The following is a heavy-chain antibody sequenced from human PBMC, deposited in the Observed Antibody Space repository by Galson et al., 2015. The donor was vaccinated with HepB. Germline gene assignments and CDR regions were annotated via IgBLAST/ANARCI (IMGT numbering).Heavy chain of an antibody. V-gene: IGHV3-30*18. D-gene: IGHD1-26*01. J-gene: IGHJ4*02. CDR3: AKARGYSGTLDY. CDR2: ISYDGSNK. Sequence: SLRLSCAASGFTFSNYGMHWVRQTPGKGLEWVAVISYDGSNKFYADSVKGRFTISRDNSKNTLYLQMNSLRPEDAAGYYCAKARGYSGTLDYWGQGTLVTVSS. CDR1: GFTFSNYG.